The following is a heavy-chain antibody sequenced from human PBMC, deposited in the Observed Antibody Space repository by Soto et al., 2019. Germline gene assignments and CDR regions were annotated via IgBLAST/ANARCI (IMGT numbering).Heavy chain of an antibody. Sequence: PSETLSLTCTVSGGSVSSGSYYWSWIRQPPGKGLEWIGYIYYSGSTNYNPSLKSRVTISVDTSKNQFSLKLSSVTAADTAVYYCAKGGRQWLVTSDFNYWGQGALVTVSS. CDR1: GGSVSSGSYY. V-gene: IGHV4-61*01. J-gene: IGHJ4*02. CDR2: IYYSGST. D-gene: IGHD6-19*01. CDR3: AKGGRQWLVTSDFNY.